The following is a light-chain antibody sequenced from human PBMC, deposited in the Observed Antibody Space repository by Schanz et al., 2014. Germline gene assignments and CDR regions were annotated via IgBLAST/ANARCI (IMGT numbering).Light chain of an antibody. V-gene: IGKV3-15*01. CDR1: QSVSSN. Sequence: EIVLTQSPDTLSLSPGERATLSCRASQSVSSNLAWFQQKPGQAPRLLIYGASTRATGLPARFSGSGSGTEFTLTISSLQSEDFAVYYCQQYNNWPPPWTFGQGTKVEIK. CDR3: QQYNNWPPPWT. CDR2: GAS. J-gene: IGKJ1*01.